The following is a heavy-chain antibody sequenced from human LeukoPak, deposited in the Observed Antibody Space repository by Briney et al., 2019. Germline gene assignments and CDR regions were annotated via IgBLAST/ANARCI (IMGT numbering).Heavy chain of an antibody. V-gene: IGHV3-21*01. J-gene: IGHJ6*03. CDR1: GFSFSTYN. Sequence: GGSLRLSCAASGFSFSTYNMNWVRQAPGKGLEWVSSITMSSTYIYHADSVKGRFTISRDNAKNSLFLQMNSLRAEDTAVYYCARDTSAKMYYMGVWGKGTTVTVSS. CDR3: ARDTSAKMYYMGV. D-gene: IGHD2-2*01. CDR2: ITMSSTYI.